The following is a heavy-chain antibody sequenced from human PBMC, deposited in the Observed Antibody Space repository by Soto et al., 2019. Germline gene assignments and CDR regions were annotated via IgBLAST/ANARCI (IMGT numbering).Heavy chain of an antibody. D-gene: IGHD2-8*02. CDR1: GFTFSSNG. J-gene: IGHJ4*02. CDR3: TGEVASGY. CDR2: TSYDGSTK. V-gene: IGHV3-30*03. Sequence: QVQLVESGGGVVQPGRSVRLSCAASGFTFSSNGMYWVRQAPGKGLEWVAVTSYDGSTKYYADSVKGRFTISRDNSKNTLYLEMNSLRADDTAVYYCTGEVASGYWGQGTLVTVSS.